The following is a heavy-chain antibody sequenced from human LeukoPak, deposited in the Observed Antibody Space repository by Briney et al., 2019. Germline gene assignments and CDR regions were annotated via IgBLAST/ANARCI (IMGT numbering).Heavy chain of an antibody. CDR2: THISGST. J-gene: IGHJ4*02. D-gene: IGHD3-3*01. CDR3: ARDGRYYDFWSGYPHFDY. V-gene: IGHV4-4*07. Sequence: SETLSLTCTVSGDSISSYFWNWIRQPAGKGLEWIGRTHISGSTNYNLSLKSRVTMSVDTSKNQFSLKLNSVTAADTAVYYCARDGRYYDFWSGYPHFDYWGQGTLVTVSS. CDR1: GDSISSYF.